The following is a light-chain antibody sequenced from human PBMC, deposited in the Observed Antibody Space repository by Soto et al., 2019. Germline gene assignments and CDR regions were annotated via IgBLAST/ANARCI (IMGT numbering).Light chain of an antibody. V-gene: IGKV3-15*01. J-gene: IGKJ4*01. Sequence: EVVMTQSPATVSVSPGEGVTLSCRASQTISNDFAWYQQKPGQAPRLLIYGASTSATGVPARFSGGGSGTEFTLTISSLQSEDFAFYYCQQDNKWPPVTFGGGTKVEIK. CDR1: QTISND. CDR3: QQDNKWPPVT. CDR2: GAS.